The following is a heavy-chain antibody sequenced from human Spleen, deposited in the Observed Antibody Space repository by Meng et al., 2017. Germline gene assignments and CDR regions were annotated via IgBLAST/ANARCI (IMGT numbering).Heavy chain of an antibody. CDR3: TTEGYGDYAFRSYFDY. V-gene: IGHV3-15*01. D-gene: IGHD4-17*01. CDR2: ITSNTDGGTT. Sequence: GESLKISCAASGFTFSNAWMSWVRQAPGQGLEWIGRITSNTDGGTTDYAAPVKGRFTISRDDSKNTLYLQMNSLKTEDTAVYYCTTEGYGDYAFRSYFDYWGQGTLVTVSS. CDR1: GFTFSNAW. J-gene: IGHJ4*02.